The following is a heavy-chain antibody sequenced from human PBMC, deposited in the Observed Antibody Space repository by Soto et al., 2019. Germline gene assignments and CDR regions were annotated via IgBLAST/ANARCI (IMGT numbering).Heavy chain of an antibody. J-gene: IGHJ6*02. D-gene: IGHD3-16*01. CDR3: ARRWLRGRLHYYYGMDV. V-gene: IGHV4-34*01. Sequence: QMQLQQWGAGLLKPSETLSLTCAVYGGSFSGYYWSWIRQPPGKGLEWIGEINHSGSTNYNPSLKSRVTISVDTSKNQFSLKLSSVTAAGTAMYYCARRWLRGRLHYYYGMDVWGQGTTVNVSS. CDR2: INHSGST. CDR1: GGSFSGYY.